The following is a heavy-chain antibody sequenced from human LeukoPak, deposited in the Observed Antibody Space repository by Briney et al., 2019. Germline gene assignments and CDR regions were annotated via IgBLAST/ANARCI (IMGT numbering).Heavy chain of an antibody. CDR1: GGSFSGYY. V-gene: IGHV4-34*01. CDR3: ARRTLGAYYDSSGYFSTPSRFDY. D-gene: IGHD3-22*01. CDR2: INHSGST. J-gene: IGHJ4*02. Sequence: PSETLSLTCAVYGGSFSGYYWSWIRQPPGKGLEWIGEINHSGSTNYNPSLKSRVTISVDTSKNQFPLKLSSATAADTAVYYCARRTLGAYYDSSGYFSTPSRFDYWGQGTLVTVSS.